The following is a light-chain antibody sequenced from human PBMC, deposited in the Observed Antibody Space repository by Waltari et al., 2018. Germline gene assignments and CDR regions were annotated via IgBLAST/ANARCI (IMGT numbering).Light chain of an antibody. J-gene: IGLJ2*01. CDR3: NSRDSSGNPVV. V-gene: IGLV3-19*01. CDR2: GKT. CDR1: SLRSDE. Sequence: SSELTQDPAVSVALVQTVRITCKGDSLRSDEASWYQQKPGQAPVLVIYGKTHRPSGIPYRFSGSSSGNTASLTITGAQAEDEADYYCNSRDSSGNPVVFGGGTKLTVL.